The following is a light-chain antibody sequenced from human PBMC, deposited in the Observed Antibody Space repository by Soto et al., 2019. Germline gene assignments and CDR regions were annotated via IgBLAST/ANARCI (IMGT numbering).Light chain of an antibody. CDR3: QSYDSSLSVNYV. J-gene: IGLJ1*01. Sequence: QRVRNRLVSGAGVPRGGVSLTCTRRSSKIGAGYDVHWYQQLPGTAPKLLIYGNSNRPSGVPDRFSGSKSGTSASLAITGLQAEDEADYYCQSYDSSLSVNYVFGTGTKVTVL. V-gene: IGLV1-40*01. CDR1: SSKIGAGYD. CDR2: GNS.